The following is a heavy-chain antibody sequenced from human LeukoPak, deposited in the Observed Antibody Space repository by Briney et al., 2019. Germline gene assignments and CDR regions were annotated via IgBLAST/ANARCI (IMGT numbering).Heavy chain of an antibody. D-gene: IGHD6-13*01. J-gene: IGHJ6*02. CDR3: ARDNYSSSSYYYYGMDV. Sequence: ASVKVSCKASGYTFTGYYMHWVRQAPGQGLEWMGWINPNSGGTNYAQKFQGRVTMTRDTSISTAYMELSRLRSDDTAVYYCARDNYSSSSYYYYGMDVWGQGTTVTVSS. CDR2: INPNSGGT. V-gene: IGHV1-2*02. CDR1: GYTFTGYY.